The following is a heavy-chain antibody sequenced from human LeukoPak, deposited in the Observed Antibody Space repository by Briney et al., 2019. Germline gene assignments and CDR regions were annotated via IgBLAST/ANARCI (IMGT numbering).Heavy chain of an antibody. D-gene: IGHD3-9*01. CDR1: GYTFTGYY. Sequence: ASVKVSCKASGYTFTGYYMHWVRQAPGQGLEWMGWLNPNSGGTNYAQKFQGRVTMTRDTSISTAYMELSRLRSDDTAVYYCARGWRLRYFDWLLSPDYYGMDVWGQGTTVTVSS. CDR3: ARGWRLRYFDWLLSPDYYGMDV. V-gene: IGHV1-2*02. CDR2: LNPNSGGT. J-gene: IGHJ6*02.